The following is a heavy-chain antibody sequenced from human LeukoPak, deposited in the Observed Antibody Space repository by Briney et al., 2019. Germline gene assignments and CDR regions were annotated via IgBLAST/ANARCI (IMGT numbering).Heavy chain of an antibody. CDR1: GGSISSSSYY. CDR2: IYYSGST. J-gene: IGHJ4*02. V-gene: IGHV4-39*07. CDR3: ARGAGYCSSASCYTEGIDY. Sequence: SETLSLTCTVSGGSISSSSYYWGWTRQPPGTGLEWIGSIYYSGSTYYNPSLKSRVTISVDTSKNQFSLRLSSVTAADTAVYYCARGAGYCSSASCYTEGIDYWGQGTLVTVSS. D-gene: IGHD2-2*02.